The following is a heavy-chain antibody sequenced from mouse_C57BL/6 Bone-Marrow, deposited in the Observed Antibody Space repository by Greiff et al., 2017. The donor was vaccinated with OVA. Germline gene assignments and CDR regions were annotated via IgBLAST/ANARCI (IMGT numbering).Heavy chain of an antibody. Sequence: SGAELVRPGASVKLSCTASGFNIKDDYMHWVKQRPEQGLEWIGWIDPENGDTEYASKFQGKATITADTSSNTAYLQLSSLTSEDTAVYYCTTDGYYFAYWGKGTLVTVSA. CDR1: GFNIKDDY. CDR2: IDPENGDT. V-gene: IGHV14-4*01. J-gene: IGHJ3*01. CDR3: TTDGYYFAY. D-gene: IGHD2-3*01.